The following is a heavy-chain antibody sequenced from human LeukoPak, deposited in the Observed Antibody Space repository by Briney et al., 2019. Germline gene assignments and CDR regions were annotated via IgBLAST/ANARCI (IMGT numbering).Heavy chain of an antibody. V-gene: IGHV4-61*08. CDR1: GGSISSGGYY. CDR3: ARVYSSGSRAFQH. Sequence: SETLSLTCTVSGGSISSGGYYWSWIRQPPGKGLEWIGYIYHSGSTYYNPSLKSRVTISVDTSKNQFSLKLSSVTAADTAVYYCARVYSSGSRAFQHWGQGTLVTVSS. CDR2: IYHSGST. J-gene: IGHJ1*01. D-gene: IGHD6-19*01.